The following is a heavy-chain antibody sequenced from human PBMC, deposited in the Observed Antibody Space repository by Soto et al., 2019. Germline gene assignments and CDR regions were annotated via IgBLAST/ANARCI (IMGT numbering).Heavy chain of an antibody. CDR2: ISWNSGSI. J-gene: IGHJ2*01. D-gene: IGHD6-13*01. CDR3: AKDNGGDQQLVHWYFDL. V-gene: IGHV3-9*01. CDR1: GFTFDDYA. Sequence: SLKISCAASGFTFDDYAMHWVRQAPGKGLEWVSGISWNSGSIGYADSVKGRFTISRDNAKNSLYLQMNSLRAEDTALYYCAKDNGGDQQLVHWYFDLWGRGTLVTVSS.